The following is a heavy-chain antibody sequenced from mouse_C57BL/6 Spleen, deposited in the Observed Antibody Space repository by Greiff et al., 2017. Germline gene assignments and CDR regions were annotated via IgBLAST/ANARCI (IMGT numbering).Heavy chain of an antibody. D-gene: IGHD1-1*01. CDR1: GFNIKDDY. V-gene: IGHV14-4*01. CDR3: TASFYCSSYGY. J-gene: IGHJ2*01. CDR2: IDPENGDT. Sequence: VQLQQSGAELVRPGASVKLSCTASGFNIKDDYMHWVKQRPEQGLEWIGWIDPENGDTEYASKFQGKATITADTSSNTAYLQLSSLTSEDTAVYYCTASFYCSSYGYWGQGTTLTVSS.